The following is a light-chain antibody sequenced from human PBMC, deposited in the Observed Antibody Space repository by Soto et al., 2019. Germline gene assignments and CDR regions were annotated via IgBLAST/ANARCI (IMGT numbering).Light chain of an antibody. Sequence: EIVFTQSPATLSLSPGERATLSCRASQSVSSYLAWYQQKPGQAPRLLIYDASNRATGIPARSSGSGSGTDFTFTIIFLESEDFAGYYFHQRSNFSSLTFGGGTKVYIK. J-gene: IGKJ4*01. CDR1: QSVSSY. V-gene: IGKV3-11*01. CDR3: HQRSNFSSLT. CDR2: DAS.